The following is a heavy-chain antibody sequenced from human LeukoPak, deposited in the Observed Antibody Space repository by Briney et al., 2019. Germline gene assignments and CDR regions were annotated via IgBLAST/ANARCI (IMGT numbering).Heavy chain of an antibody. V-gene: IGHV3-48*03. CDR1: KFTFSTYA. J-gene: IGHJ4*02. CDR2: ISSSGTTI. CDR3: GTGDGYNSG. Sequence: GGSLRLSCAASKFTFSTYAMNWVRQAPGKGLEWVSYISSSGTTIYYADSVKGRFTISRDNAKNSLYLQMNSLRAEDTAVYYCGTGDGYNSGWGQGTLVSVSS. D-gene: IGHD5-24*01.